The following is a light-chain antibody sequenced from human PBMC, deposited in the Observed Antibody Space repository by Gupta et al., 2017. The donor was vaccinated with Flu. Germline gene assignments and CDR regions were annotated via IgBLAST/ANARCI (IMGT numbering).Light chain of an antibody. Sequence: DIQMTQSPSSLSASVGDRVTITCRSSQSVSSSLNWYQQKPGKGPKLLIYAASSLQSGVPSRFSGSGSGTDFTLTINRVQPEDFATYCCQQRDSIPHTFGRGTKVDIK. CDR1: QSVSSS. V-gene: IGKV1-39*01. J-gene: IGKJ4*01. CDR2: AAS. CDR3: QQRDSIPHT.